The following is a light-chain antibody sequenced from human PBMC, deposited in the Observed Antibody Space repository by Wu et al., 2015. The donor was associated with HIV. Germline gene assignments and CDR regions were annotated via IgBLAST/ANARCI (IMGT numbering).Light chain of an antibody. J-gene: IGKJ1*01. CDR2: AAS. V-gene: IGKV1-39*01. Sequence: DIQMTQSPSSLSASVGDRVTITCRASQSISDYLNWYQQKPGKAPKLLIYAASSLQSGVPSRFSGSGSGTDFTLTISRLEPEDFAVYYCQQYDNSPPWTFGQGTRVEVK. CDR1: QSISDY. CDR3: QQYDNSPPWT.